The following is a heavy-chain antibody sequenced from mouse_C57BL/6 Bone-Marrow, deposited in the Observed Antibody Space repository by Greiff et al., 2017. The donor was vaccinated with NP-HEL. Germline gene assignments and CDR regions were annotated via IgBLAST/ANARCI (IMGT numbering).Heavy chain of an antibody. CDR1: GYTFTSYG. V-gene: IGHV1-81*01. D-gene: IGHD1-1*01. CDR2: IYPRSGNT. J-gene: IGHJ2*01. Sequence: VQLQQSGAELARPGASVKLSCKASGYTFTSYGISWVKQRTGQGLEWIGEIYPRSGNTYYNEKFKGKATLTADKSSSTAYMELRSLTSEDSAVYFCARGDYYGSSPYYFDYWGQGTTLTVSS. CDR3: ARGDYYGSSPYYFDY.